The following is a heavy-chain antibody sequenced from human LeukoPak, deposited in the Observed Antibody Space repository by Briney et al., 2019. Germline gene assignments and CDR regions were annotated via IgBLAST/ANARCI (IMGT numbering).Heavy chain of an antibody. CDR3: AKVPLRAAYTAFDY. CDR2: ISYDGSNK. CDR1: GFTFSSYA. J-gene: IGHJ4*02. Sequence: GKSLRLSCAASGFTFSSYAMHWVRQAPGKGLEWVALISYDGSNKYYADSVKGRFTISRDNSKNTLYLQMNSLRGEDTAVYYCAKVPLRAAYTAFDYWGQGTLVTVPS. V-gene: IGHV3-30*18. D-gene: IGHD5-18*01.